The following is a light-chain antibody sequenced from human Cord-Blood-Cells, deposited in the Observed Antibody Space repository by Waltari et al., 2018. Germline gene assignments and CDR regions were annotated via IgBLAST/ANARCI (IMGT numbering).Light chain of an antibody. Sequence: QSALTQPASVSGSPGQSITISCTGTSSDVGRYNLVSWYQQHPGKAPKLMIYEGSKRPAGVSNLFSGSKSGNTASLTISGLQAEDEADYYCCSYAGSSTFVVFGGGTKLTVL. CDR1: SSDVGRYNL. J-gene: IGLJ2*01. CDR3: CSYAGSSTFVV. V-gene: IGLV2-23*03. CDR2: EGS.